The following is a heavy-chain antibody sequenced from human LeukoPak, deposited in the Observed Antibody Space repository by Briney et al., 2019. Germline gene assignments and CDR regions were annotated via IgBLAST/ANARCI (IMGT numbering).Heavy chain of an antibody. CDR1: GFTFSSYG. Sequence: GGSLRLSCAASGFTFSSYGMHWVRQAPGKGLEWVAVISYDGSNKYYADSVKGRFTISRDNSKNTLYLQMNSLRAGDTAVYYCAKDFTTQMGAYTPGYWGQGTLVTVSS. CDR2: ISYDGSNK. V-gene: IGHV3-30*18. J-gene: IGHJ4*02. CDR3: AKDFTTQMGAYTPGY. D-gene: IGHD1-26*01.